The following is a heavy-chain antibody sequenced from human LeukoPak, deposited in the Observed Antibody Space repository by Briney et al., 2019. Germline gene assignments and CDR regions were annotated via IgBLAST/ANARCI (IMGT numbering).Heavy chain of an antibody. J-gene: IGHJ4*02. V-gene: IGHV2-70*11. Sequence: PSQTLSLTCTFSGFSLSTSGMCVSWIRQPPGKALEWLARIDWDEDKYYSTSLKTRLTISKDTSKNQVVLTMTDMNPVDTATYYCARTFGGDDFDYWGQGTLVTVSS. D-gene: IGHD2-21*02. CDR1: GFSLSTSGMC. CDR2: IDWDEDK. CDR3: ARTFGGDDFDY.